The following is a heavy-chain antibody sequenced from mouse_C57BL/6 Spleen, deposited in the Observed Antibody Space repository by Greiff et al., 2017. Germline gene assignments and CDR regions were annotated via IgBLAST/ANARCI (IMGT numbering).Heavy chain of an antibody. CDR1: GYAFSSSW. D-gene: IGHD1-1*01. CDR3: ARSSSFWYFDV. J-gene: IGHJ1*03. Sequence: VQLQQSGPELVKPGASVKISCKASGYAFSSSWMNWVKQRPGKGLEWIGRIYPGDGDTNYNGKFKGKATLTADKSSSPAYMQLSSLTSEDSAVYFCARSSSFWYFDVWGTGTTVTVSS. CDR2: IYPGDGDT. V-gene: IGHV1-82*01.